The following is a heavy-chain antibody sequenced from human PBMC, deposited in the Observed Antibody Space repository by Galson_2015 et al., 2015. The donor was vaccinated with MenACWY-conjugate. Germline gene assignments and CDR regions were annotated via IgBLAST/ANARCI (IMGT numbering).Heavy chain of an antibody. D-gene: IGHD3-22*01. V-gene: IGHV2-70*11. J-gene: IGHJ3*02. CDR3: VRMHVVLDATDAFDI. Sequence: PALVKPTQTLTLTCTFSGFSLSTYEMCIYWVRQPPGKALEWLARIDWRDNKYYATPLKTRLTISKDTSTNQVVLTMTNVDPVDTATYYCVRMHVVLDATDAFDIWGQGTMVTVSS. CDR1: GFSLSTYEMC. CDR2: IDWRDNK.